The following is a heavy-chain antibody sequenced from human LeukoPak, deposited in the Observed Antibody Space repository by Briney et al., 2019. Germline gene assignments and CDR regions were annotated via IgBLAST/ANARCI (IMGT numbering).Heavy chain of an antibody. CDR2: SCLST. CDR3: AKGSYSSGWYSDWFDP. J-gene: IGHJ5*02. Sequence: SCLSTYYAYSVKGRFTISRDNSKNTLYLQMNSLRAEDTAVYYCAKGSYSSGWYSDWFDPWGQGTLVTVSS. D-gene: IGHD6-19*01. V-gene: IGHV3-23*01.